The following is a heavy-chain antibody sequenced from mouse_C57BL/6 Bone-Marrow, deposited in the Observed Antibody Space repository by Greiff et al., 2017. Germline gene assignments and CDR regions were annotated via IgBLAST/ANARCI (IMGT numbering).Heavy chain of an antibody. CDR3: ARPYGNYYFDY. V-gene: IGHV1-4*01. J-gene: IGHJ2*01. CDR1: GYTFTSYT. D-gene: IGHD2-10*02. CDR2: ITPSSGYP. Sequence: QVQLQQSGAELARPGASVKMSCKASGYTFTSYTMHWVKPRPGQGLEWIGYITPSSGYPKYNQQFTDTATLTADKSSSTAYMQLSILTSEDSADDCGARPYGNYYFDYWGQGTTLTVSS.